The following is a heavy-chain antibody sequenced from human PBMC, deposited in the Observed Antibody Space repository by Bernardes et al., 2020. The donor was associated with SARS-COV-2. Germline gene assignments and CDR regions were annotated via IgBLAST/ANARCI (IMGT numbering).Heavy chain of an antibody. CDR3: ARDSVLSPRGSNYYYYGMDV. CDR2: IKQDGSEK. V-gene: IGHV3-7*01. D-gene: IGHD3-16*01. J-gene: IGHJ6*02. CDR1: GFTFSSYC. Sequence: GGSLRLSCAASGFTFSSYCMSWVPQAPGKGLEWVANIKQDGSEKYYVDSVKGRFTISRDNAKNSLYLQMNSLRAEDTAVYYCARDSVLSPRGSNYYYYGMDVWGQGTTVTLSS.